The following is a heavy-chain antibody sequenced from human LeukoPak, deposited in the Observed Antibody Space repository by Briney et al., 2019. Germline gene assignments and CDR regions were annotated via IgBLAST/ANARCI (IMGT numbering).Heavy chain of an antibody. J-gene: IGHJ4*02. CDR1: GFTFITYS. D-gene: IGHD6-25*01. Sequence: PGGSLRLSCAASGFTFITYSMNWVRQAPGKGLEWVSSIDSTSTYIFYADSLEGRVTISRDNAKNSLILHMNSLRAEDTAVYYCVAAAGYYFDYWGQGTLVTVSS. CDR3: VAAAGYYFDY. CDR2: IDSTSTYI. V-gene: IGHV3-21*01.